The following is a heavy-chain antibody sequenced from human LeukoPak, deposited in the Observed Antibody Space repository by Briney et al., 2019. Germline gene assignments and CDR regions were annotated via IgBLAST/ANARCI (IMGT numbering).Heavy chain of an antibody. CDR3: ARSYDIVHNYMDV. J-gene: IGHJ6*03. D-gene: IGHD3-9*01. CDR1: GYTFTSYA. Sequence: ASVKVSCKTSGYTFTSYAISWVRQAPGQGLEWMGWISGHTGKTSFAQKFQGRVTLATHTSTSTAYMELRSRRADDTAVYYCARSYDIVHNYMDVWGKGTTVTVSS. CDR2: ISGHTGKT. V-gene: IGHV1-18*01.